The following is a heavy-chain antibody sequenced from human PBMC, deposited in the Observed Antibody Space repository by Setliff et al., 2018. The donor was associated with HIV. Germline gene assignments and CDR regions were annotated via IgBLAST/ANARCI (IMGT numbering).Heavy chain of an antibody. J-gene: IGHJ5*01. CDR2: INPTGSA. V-gene: IGHV4-34*01. CDR1: GGSLSDYY. Sequence: SETRSLTCAVYGGSLSDYYWSWFRLPPGKGLEWIGEINPTGSANYNPSLKGRVTISTDPSKRQFSLRLTSVTAADTAIYYCASLIIAAGGTRLDSWGLGTLVTVSS. CDR3: ASLIIAAGGTRLDS. D-gene: IGHD6-13*01.